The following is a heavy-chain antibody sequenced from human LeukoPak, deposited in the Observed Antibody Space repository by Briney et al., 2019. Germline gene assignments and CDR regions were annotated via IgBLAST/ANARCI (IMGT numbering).Heavy chain of an antibody. Sequence: GSSVKVSCKASGGTFTNFLISWVRQAPGQGLEWMGRIIPMFGTANYAQKFQGRVTITTDESTSTAYMELSSLRSEDTAVYYCARGTFTGDPTHWFDPWGQGTLVTVSS. CDR2: IIPMFGTA. J-gene: IGHJ5*02. CDR1: GGTFTNFL. D-gene: IGHD2-15*01. V-gene: IGHV1-69*05. CDR3: ARGTFTGDPTHWFDP.